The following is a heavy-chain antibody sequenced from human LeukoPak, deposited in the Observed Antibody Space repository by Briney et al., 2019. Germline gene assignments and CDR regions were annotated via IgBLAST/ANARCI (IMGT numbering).Heavy chain of an antibody. J-gene: IGHJ6*02. Sequence: PGGSLRLSCAASGFTFSSYAMHWVRQAPGKGLEWVAVISYDGSNKYYADSVKGRFTISRHNSKNTLYLQMNSLRAEDTAVYYCARALYDSSGYGVTYYYYGMDVWGQGTTVTVSS. CDR1: GFTFSSYA. CDR2: ISYDGSNK. D-gene: IGHD3-22*01. V-gene: IGHV3-30-3*01. CDR3: ARALYDSSGYGVTYYYYGMDV.